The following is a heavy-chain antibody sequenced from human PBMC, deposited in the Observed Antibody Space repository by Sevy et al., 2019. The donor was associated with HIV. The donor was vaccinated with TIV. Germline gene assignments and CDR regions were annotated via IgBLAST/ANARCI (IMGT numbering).Heavy chain of an antibody. J-gene: IGHJ4*02. D-gene: IGHD2-8*01. CDR1: GYTFTTYN. CDR3: ARGSTSWYDY. V-gene: IGHV1-18*01. Sequence: ASVKVSCKASGYTFTTYNIVWVRQAPGQGLEWLAWMSPYNGNKNYAQRVQGRVTMTTDTFTDTAFLELRSLEFDDTATYYCARGSTSWYDYWAREPWSPSPQ. CDR2: MSPYNGNK.